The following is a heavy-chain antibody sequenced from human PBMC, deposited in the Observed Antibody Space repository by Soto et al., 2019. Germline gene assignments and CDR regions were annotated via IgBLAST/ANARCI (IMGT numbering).Heavy chain of an antibody. CDR2: IYPGDSDT. CDR1: GHSFTRYW. Sequence: EVQLVQSGAEVKKPGESLKISCKGSGHSFTRYWIGWVRQMPGKGLEWMGIIYPGDSDTRYSPSFQGQVTISADKSITTAYLQWSSLQASDTAMYYCARSTAIYSNSPYDYWGQGTLVTVSS. D-gene: IGHD6-6*01. J-gene: IGHJ4*02. V-gene: IGHV5-51*01. CDR3: ARSTAIYSNSPYDY.